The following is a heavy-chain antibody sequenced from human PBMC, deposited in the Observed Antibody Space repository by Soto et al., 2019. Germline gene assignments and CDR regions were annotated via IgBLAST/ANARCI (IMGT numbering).Heavy chain of an antibody. CDR1: GGSISSSSYY. CDR3: ARLTVTTNLYYYYYYGMDV. V-gene: IGHV4-39*01. J-gene: IGHJ6*02. D-gene: IGHD4-4*01. CDR2: IYYSGST. Sequence: SETLSLTCTVSGGSISSSSYYWGWIRQPPGKGLEWIGSIYYSGSTYYNPSLKSRVTISVDTSKNQFSLKLSSVTAADTAVYYCARLTVTTNLYYYYYYGMDVWGQGTTLTVSS.